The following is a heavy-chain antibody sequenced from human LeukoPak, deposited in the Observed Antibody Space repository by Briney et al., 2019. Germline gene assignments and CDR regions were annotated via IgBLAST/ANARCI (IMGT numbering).Heavy chain of an antibody. V-gene: IGHV4-39*01. D-gene: IGHD3-10*01. J-gene: IGHJ5*02. Sequence: SETLSLTCTVSGGSISSSSCYWGWIRQPPGTGLEWIGSIYYSGSTYYNPSLKSRVTISVDTSKNQFSLKLSSVTAADTAVYYYARRRGVIQMWFDPWGQGTLVTVSS. CDR1: GGSISSSSCY. CDR3: ARRRGVIQMWFDP. CDR2: IYYSGST.